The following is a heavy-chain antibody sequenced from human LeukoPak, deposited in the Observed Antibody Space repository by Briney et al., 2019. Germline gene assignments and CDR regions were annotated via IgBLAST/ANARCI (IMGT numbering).Heavy chain of an antibody. Sequence: GGSLRLSCAASGFTFSNYWISWVRQAPGKVQEWGANIKQDANEKYYVASVKGRFTISRDNAKNSVYLQLNSLRAEDTAVYYCARDFSGGLWFDPWGQGTLVTVSS. CDR3: ARDFSGGLWFDP. D-gene: IGHD2-15*01. CDR2: IKQDANEK. J-gene: IGHJ5*02. CDR1: GFTFSNYW. V-gene: IGHV3-7*03.